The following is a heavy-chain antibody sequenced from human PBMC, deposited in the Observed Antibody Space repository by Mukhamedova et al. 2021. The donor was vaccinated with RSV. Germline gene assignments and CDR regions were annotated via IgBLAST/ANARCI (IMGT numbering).Heavy chain of an antibody. D-gene: IGHD5-24*01. Sequence: GFTFSSYGMHWVRQAPGKGLEWVAVISYDGSNKYYADSVKGRFTISRDNSKNTLYLQMNSLRAEDTAVYYCEKAGREGYNYFAF. CDR2: ISYDGSNK. V-gene: IGHV3-30*18. CDR1: GFTFSSYG. CDR3: EKAGREGYNYFAF. J-gene: IGHJ3*01.